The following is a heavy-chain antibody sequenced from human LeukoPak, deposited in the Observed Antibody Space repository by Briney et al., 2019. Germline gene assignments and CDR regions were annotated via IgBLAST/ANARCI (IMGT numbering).Heavy chain of an antibody. CDR1: GFIFNNYG. J-gene: IGHJ5*02. Sequence: PGGSLRLSCAASGFIFNNYGLIWVRQAPGKGLQWVSAISNDGGGTTYADFVKGRLNISRDNSKNTLFLQMSSLRAEDTGLYYCAKGGSGYFADLWGQGTLVTVSS. CDR3: AKGGSGYFADL. CDR2: ISNDGGGT. D-gene: IGHD3-22*01. V-gene: IGHV3-23*01.